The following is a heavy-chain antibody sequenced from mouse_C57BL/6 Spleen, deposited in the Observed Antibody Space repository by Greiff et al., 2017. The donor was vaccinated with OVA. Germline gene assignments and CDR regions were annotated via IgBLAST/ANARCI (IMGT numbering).Heavy chain of an antibody. CDR3: ARDLRGYWYFDV. Sequence: EVKLMESGGGLVKPGGSLKLSCAASGFTFSSYAMSWVRQTPEKRLEWVATISDGGSYTYYPDNVKGRLTISRDNAKNNLYLQMSHLKSEDTAMYYCARDLRGYWYFDVWGTGTTVTVSS. J-gene: IGHJ1*03. V-gene: IGHV5-4*01. CDR2: ISDGGSYT. D-gene: IGHD3-3*01. CDR1: GFTFSSYA.